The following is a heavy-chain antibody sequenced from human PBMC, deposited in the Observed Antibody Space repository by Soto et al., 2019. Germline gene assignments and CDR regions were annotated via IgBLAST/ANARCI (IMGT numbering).Heavy chain of an antibody. CDR3: AGPPARAWYNWSAS. D-gene: IGHD1-20*01. CDR2: IIPKFGTT. V-gene: IGHV1-69*01. CDR1: GDTFSSYG. J-gene: IGHJ5*01. Sequence: QVQLVQSGAEVKKPGSSVKVSCKASGDTFSSYGISWVRQAPGQGLEFMGGIIPKFGTTNYAQKFRGRVRFTGAESRSTAYREGSSLGSKATAGNYWAGPPARAWYNWSASWAQGTRVTV.